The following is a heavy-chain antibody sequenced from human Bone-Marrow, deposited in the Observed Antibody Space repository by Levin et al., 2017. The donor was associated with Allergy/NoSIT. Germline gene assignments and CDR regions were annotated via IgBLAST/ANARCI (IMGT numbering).Heavy chain of an antibody. V-gene: IGHV1-2*02. CDR3: ARVIWSVVATFLYFDY. CDR2: INPNSGGT. D-gene: IGHD5-12*01. Sequence: ASVKVSCKASGYTFTGYYMHWVRQAPGQGLEWMGWINPNSGGTNYAQKFQGRVTMTRDTSISTAYMELSRLRSDDTAVYYCARVIWSVVATFLYFDYWGQGTLVTVSS. CDR1: GYTFTGYY. J-gene: IGHJ4*02.